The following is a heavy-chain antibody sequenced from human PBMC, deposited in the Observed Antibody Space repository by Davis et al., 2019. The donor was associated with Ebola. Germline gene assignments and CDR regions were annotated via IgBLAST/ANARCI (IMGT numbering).Heavy chain of an antibody. CDR1: GYTFTSYA. CDR2: INAGNGNT. J-gene: IGHJ6*02. Sequence: AASVKVSCKASGYTFTSYAMHWVRQAPGQRLEWMGWINAGNGNTKYSQKFQGRVTITRDTSTSTAYMELRSLRSDDTAVYYCARESPGGCTNGVCYYYYYYGMDVWGQGTTVTVSS. CDR3: ARESPGGCTNGVCYYYYYYGMDV. D-gene: IGHD2-8*01. V-gene: IGHV1-3*01.